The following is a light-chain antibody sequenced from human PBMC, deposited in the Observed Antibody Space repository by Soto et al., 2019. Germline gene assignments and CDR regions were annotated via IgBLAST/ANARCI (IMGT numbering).Light chain of an antibody. J-gene: IGLJ3*02. CDR3: QSYDSSLSGWV. Sequence: QSVLTQPPSVSGAPGQRVTISCTGSSSNIGAGYDVHWYQQLPGTAPKVLIYGNNNRPSGVPDRFSGSRSGTSASLAITGLQTEDEAHYHCQSYDSSLSGWVFGGGTKLTVL. CDR1: SSNIGAGYD. CDR2: GNN. V-gene: IGLV1-40*01.